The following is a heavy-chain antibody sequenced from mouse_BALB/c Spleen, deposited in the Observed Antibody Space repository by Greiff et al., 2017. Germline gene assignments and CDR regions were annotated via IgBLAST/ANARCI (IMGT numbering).Heavy chain of an antibody. CDR3: TRDGVAWFAY. V-gene: IGHV5-6-4*01. CDR2: ISSGGSYT. CDR1: GFTFSSYT. J-gene: IGHJ3*01. Sequence: EVKLVESGGGLVKPGGSLKLSCAASGFTFSSYTMSWVRQTPEKRLEWVATISSGGSYTYYPDSVKGRFTISRDNAKNTLYLQMSSLTSEDTAMYYCTRDGVAWFAYWGQGTLVTVSA.